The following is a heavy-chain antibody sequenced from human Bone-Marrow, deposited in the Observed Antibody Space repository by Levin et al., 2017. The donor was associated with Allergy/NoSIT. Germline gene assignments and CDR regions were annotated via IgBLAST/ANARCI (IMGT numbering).Heavy chain of an antibody. CDR3: AKDLTSLTQVDGFDM. CDR2: ISGGGRTT. V-gene: IGHV3-23*01. J-gene: IGHJ3*02. Sequence: ETLSLTCAASGFTFSSYAMSWVRQAPGKGLEWVSGISGGGRTTYDADSVKGRFTISRDNSKNTLNLQMNSLRAEDTAVYYCAKDLTSLTQVDGFDMWGQGTMVTVSS. CDR1: GFTFSSYA. D-gene: IGHD2-21*02.